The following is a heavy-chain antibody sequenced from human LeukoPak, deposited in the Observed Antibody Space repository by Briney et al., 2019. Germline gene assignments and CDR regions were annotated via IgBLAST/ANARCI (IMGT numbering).Heavy chain of an antibody. V-gene: IGHV4-34*01. D-gene: IGHD2-2*01. CDR2: INHSGST. J-gene: IGHJ3*02. CDR3: ARGMRYCSSTSCYLRRDDAFDI. CDR1: GGSFSGYY. Sequence: SETLSLTCAVYGGSFSGYYWSWIRQPPGKGLEWIGEINHSGSTNYNPSLKSRVTISVDTSKNQFSLKLSSVTAADTAVYYCARGMRYCSSTSCYLRRDDAFDIRGQGTMVTVSS.